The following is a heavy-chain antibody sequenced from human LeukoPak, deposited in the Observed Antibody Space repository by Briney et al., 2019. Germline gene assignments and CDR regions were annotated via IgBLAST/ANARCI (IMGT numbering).Heavy chain of an antibody. V-gene: IGHV4-39*07. D-gene: IGHD3-22*01. CDR1: GGSISSSSYY. CDR3: ARYRNYYDSSGFDY. J-gene: IGHJ4*02. CDR2: INHSGST. Sequence: MSSETLSLTCTVSGGSISSSSYYWSWIRQPPGKGLEWIGEINHSGSTNYNPSLKSRVTISVDTSKNQFSLKLSSVTAADTAVYYCARYRNYYDSSGFDYWGQGTLVTVSS.